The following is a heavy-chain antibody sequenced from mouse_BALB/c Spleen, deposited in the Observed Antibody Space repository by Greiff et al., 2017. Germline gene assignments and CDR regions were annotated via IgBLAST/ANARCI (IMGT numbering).Heavy chain of an antibody. CDR1: GYTFSSYW. V-gene: IGHV1-9*01. CDR3: ARGDYDFPFAY. J-gene: IGHJ3*01. Sequence: QVQLKESGAELMKPGASVKISCKATGYTFSSYWIEWVKQRPGHGLEWIGEILPGSGSTNYNEKFKGKATFTADTSSNTAYMQLSSLTSEDSAVYYCARGDYDFPFAYWGQGTLVTVSA. D-gene: IGHD2-4*01. CDR2: ILPGSGST.